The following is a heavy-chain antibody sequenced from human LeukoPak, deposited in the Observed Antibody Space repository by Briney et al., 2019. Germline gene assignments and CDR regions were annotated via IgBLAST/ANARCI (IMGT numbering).Heavy chain of an antibody. V-gene: IGHV1-18*04. CDR1: GVIFSSYA. CDR2: INTYNGNT. D-gene: IGHD3-3*02. J-gene: IGHJ5*02. Sequence: ASVKVSCKASGVIFSSYAITWVRQAPGQGLEWMGWINTYNGNTKYAQKVQGRVTMTTDTSTSTAYMEVRSLTSDDTAVYYCARDLVHHRLLAAVYNWFDPWSQGTLLTVSS. CDR3: ARDLVHHRLLAAVYNWFDP.